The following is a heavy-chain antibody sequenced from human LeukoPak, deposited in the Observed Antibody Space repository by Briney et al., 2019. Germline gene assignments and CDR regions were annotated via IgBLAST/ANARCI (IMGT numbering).Heavy chain of an antibody. CDR1: GGSISSYY. CDR3: ARDAFWSGYYDY. CDR2: IYTSGTT. V-gene: IGHV4-4*07. D-gene: IGHD3-3*01. Sequence: SETLSLTCTVSGGSISSYYWSWIRQPAGKGLEWIGRIYTSGTTNYNPSLKSRVTMSVDTSKNQFSLKLSTVTAADTAVYYCARDAFWSGYYDYWGQGTLVTVSS. J-gene: IGHJ4*02.